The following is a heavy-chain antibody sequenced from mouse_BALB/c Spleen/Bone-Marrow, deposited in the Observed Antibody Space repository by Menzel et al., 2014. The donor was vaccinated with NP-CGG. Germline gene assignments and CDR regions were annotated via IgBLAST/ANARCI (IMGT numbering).Heavy chain of an antibody. V-gene: IGHV14-3*02. D-gene: IGHD2-4*01. CDR3: ALYYDYDVGY. J-gene: IGHJ2*01. CDR2: IDPANGNT. CDR1: GFNIKDTY. Sequence: EVQVVESGAELVKPGASVKLSCTASGFNIKDTYMHWVKQRPEQGLEWIGRIDPANGNTKYDPKFQGKATITAGTSSNTAYLQLSSLTSEDTAVYYCALYYDYDVGYWGQGTTLTVSS.